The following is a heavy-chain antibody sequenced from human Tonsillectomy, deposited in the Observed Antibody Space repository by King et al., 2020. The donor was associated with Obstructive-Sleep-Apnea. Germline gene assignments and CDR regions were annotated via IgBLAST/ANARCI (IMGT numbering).Heavy chain of an antibody. Sequence: VQLQESGPSLVKPSQTLFLTCTVPGGSVSSGGYFWSWIRQRPGKGLEWIGFIYDSETANYNPSLRGRTTISIDRSRHQLSLKLTSVTAADTAVYYCARERSDCIGGQCQSDAFDIWGQGTWVIVSS. D-gene: IGHD2-15*01. CDR3: ARERSDCIGGQCQSDAFDI. J-gene: IGHJ3*02. V-gene: IGHV4-31*03. CDR1: GGSVSSGGYF. CDR2: IYDSETA.